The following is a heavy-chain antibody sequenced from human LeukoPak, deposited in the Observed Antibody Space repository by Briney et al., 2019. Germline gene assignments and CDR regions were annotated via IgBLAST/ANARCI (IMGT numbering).Heavy chain of an antibody. CDR2: IYTSGST. J-gene: IGHJ4*02. D-gene: IGHD3-10*01. V-gene: IGHV4-4*07. CDR3: ARAGGSGSSQPYYFDY. CDR1: GGSMSTYH. Sequence: SETLSLTCNVSGGSMSTYHWSWIRQPAGKGLEWIGRIYTSGSTNYNPSLKSRITMSVDTSKNQFSLKLSSVTAADTAVYYCARAGGSGSSQPYYFDYWGQGTLVTVSS.